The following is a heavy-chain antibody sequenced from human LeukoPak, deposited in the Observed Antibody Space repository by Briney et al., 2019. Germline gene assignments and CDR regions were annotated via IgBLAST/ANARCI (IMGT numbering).Heavy chain of an antibody. D-gene: IGHD6-13*01. CDR3: AKDLFSSSWYYGDYFDY. CDR2: ISGSGDDT. Sequence: GGSLRLSCAASGFTFSNYAMNWVRQAPGKGLEWVSAISGSGDDTYYTDSVKGRFTISRDNSKNTLYLQMNSLRAEDTAVYYCAKDLFSSSWYYGDYFDYWGQGTLVTVSS. CDR1: GFTFSNYA. J-gene: IGHJ4*02. V-gene: IGHV3-23*01.